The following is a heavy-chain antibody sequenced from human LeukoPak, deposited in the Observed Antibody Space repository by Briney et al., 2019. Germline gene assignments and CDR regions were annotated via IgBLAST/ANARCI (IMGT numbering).Heavy chain of an antibody. CDR1: GFTFSSYW. CDR2: IKQDGSEK. J-gene: IGHJ6*03. V-gene: IGHV3-7*01. CDR3: ARDYAVVVPAAINSYYYYYMDV. Sequence: PGGSLRLSCAASGFTFSSYWMSWVSQAPGKGLEWVANIKQDGSEKYYVDSVKGRFTISRDNAKNSLYLQMNSLRAEDTAVYYCARDYAVVVPAAINSYYYYYMDVWGKGTTVTVSS. D-gene: IGHD2-2*01.